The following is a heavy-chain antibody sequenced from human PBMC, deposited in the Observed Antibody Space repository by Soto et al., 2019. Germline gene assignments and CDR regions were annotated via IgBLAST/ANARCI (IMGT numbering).Heavy chain of an antibody. Sequence: QVQLVQSGAEVKKPGASVKISCKASGYSFINNAIHWVRQAPGQGLAWMGWINAGNGNTKYSQKLQGRVTITRETSANTAYMEVSSLTSEDTAIYYCARGRPSWLYSPGHFDYWGQGTLVTVSS. CDR3: ARGRPSWLYSPGHFDY. CDR1: GYSFINNA. J-gene: IGHJ4*02. D-gene: IGHD2-15*01. CDR2: INAGNGNT. V-gene: IGHV1-3*01.